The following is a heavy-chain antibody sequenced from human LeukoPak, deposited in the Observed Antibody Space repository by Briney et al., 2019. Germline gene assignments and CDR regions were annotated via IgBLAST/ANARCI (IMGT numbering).Heavy chain of an antibody. J-gene: IGHJ4*02. Sequence: SETLSLTCTVSGGSISSNYWSWIRQPPGKGLEWIGYIYYSGSTNYNPSLKSRVTISVDTSKNQFSLKLSSLTAADTALYYCARDRYSYNYAGLGYWGQGTLVTVSS. CDR1: GGSISSNY. CDR3: ARDRYSYNYAGLGY. V-gene: IGHV4-59*01. CDR2: IYYSGST. D-gene: IGHD5-18*01.